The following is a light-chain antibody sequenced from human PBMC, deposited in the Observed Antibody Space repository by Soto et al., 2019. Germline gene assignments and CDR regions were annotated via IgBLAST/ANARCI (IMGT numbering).Light chain of an antibody. Sequence: IQMTQSPSSLSSSVGDRVTITXRASQSIIMYLDWYQQKPGXPPKXXXYAXSSLQRGGPSRFSGSGSGTDFTPTISSLQPEDFANYYCQQSYSTPRTFGQGTRLEIK. CDR2: AXS. CDR1: QSIIMY. V-gene: IGKV1-39*01. CDR3: QQSYSTPRT. J-gene: IGKJ5*01.